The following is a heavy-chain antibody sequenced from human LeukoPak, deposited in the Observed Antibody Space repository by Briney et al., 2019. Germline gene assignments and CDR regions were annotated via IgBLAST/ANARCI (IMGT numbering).Heavy chain of an antibody. D-gene: IGHD3-16*01. Sequence: ASVKVSCKASGYTFTSYAMHWVRQAPGQRLEWMGWINAGNGNTKYSQKFQGRVTITRDTSASTAYMELSSLRSEDTAVYYCARRRTQGVNWFDPWGQGTLVTVSS. CDR3: ARRRTQGVNWFDP. J-gene: IGHJ5*02. CDR1: GYTFTSYA. V-gene: IGHV1-3*01. CDR2: INAGNGNT.